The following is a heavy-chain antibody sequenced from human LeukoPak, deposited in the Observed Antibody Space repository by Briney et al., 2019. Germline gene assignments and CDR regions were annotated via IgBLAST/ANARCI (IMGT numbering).Heavy chain of an antibody. V-gene: IGHV3-23*01. J-gene: IGHJ4*02. CDR1: GESFSDYY. D-gene: IGHD5-18*01. CDR2: ISGSGGSI. CDR3: AKQLWLDY. Sequence: ETLSLTCAVYGESFSDYYWTWIRQPPGKGLEWVSAISGSGGSIYYADSVKGRFTISRDNSKNTLYLQMNSLRAEDTAVYYCAKQLWLDYWGQGTLVTVSS.